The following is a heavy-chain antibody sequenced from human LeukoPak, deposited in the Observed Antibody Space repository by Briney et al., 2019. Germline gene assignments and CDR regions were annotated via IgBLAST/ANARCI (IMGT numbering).Heavy chain of an antibody. CDR1: GYTFTSYA. D-gene: IGHD2-21*02. J-gene: IGHJ4*02. Sequence: ASVKVSCKASGYTFTSYAMHWVRQAPGQRLEWMGWINAGNGNTKYSQEFQGRVTITRDTSASTAYMELSSLRSEDMAVYYCARGLAYCGGDCYNFDYWGQGTLVTVSS. CDR3: ARGLAYCGGDCYNFDY. CDR2: INAGNGNT. V-gene: IGHV1-3*03.